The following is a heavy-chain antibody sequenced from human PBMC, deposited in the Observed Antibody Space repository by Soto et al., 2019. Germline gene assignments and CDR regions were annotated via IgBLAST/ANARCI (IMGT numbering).Heavy chain of an antibody. CDR2: IGTAGDT. D-gene: IGHD6-19*01. CDR1: GFTFSSYD. Sequence: GGSLRLSCAASGFTFSSYDMHWVRQATGKGLEWVSAIGTAGDTYYPGSVKGRFTISRENAKNSLYLQMNSLGAGDTAVYYCARGVSGRYYYYYYMDVWGKGTTVTVSS. V-gene: IGHV3-13*01. CDR3: ARGVSGRYYYYYYMDV. J-gene: IGHJ6*03.